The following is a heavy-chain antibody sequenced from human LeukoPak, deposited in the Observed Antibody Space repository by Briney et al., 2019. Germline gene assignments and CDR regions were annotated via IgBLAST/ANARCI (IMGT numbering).Heavy chain of an antibody. Sequence: ASVKVSCKVSGYTLTELSMHWVRQAPGKGLEWMGGFDPEDGETIYAQKFQGRVTMTEDTSTDTAYMELSSLRSEDTAVYYCATHIVVVPAAWGGLGYWGQGTLATVSS. J-gene: IGHJ4*02. V-gene: IGHV1-24*01. CDR3: ATHIVVVPAAWGGLGY. CDR1: GYTLTELS. D-gene: IGHD2-2*01. CDR2: FDPEDGET.